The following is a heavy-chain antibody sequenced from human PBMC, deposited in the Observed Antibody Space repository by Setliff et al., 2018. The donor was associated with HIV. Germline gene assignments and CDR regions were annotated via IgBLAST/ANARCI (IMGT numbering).Heavy chain of an antibody. Sequence: PGGSLRLSCAASGFTFSSYAMHWVRQAPGKGLGWVAIISYDGIYIYYADSVKGRFTISRDNSKNTLYLQMNSLGAEDTAVYYCARSRPYNSALDYWGQGQWSPSPQ. CDR3: ARSRPYNSALDY. D-gene: IGHD6-25*01. J-gene: IGHJ4*02. CDR1: GFTFSSYA. CDR2: ISYDGIYI. V-gene: IGHV3-30*04.